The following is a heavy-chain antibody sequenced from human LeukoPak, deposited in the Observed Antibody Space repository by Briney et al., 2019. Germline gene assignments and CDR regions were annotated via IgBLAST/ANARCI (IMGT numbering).Heavy chain of an antibody. Sequence: PGGSLRLSCAASGFTFRNYWMSWVRQAPGKGLEWVGRIKSKTDGGTTDYAAPVKGRFTISRDDSKNTLYLQMDSLKTEDTAVYYCTTYPMVYAMNYWGQGTLVTVSS. CDR3: TTYPMVYAMNY. D-gene: IGHD2-8*01. V-gene: IGHV3-15*01. CDR2: IKSKTDGGTT. CDR1: GFTFRNYW. J-gene: IGHJ4*02.